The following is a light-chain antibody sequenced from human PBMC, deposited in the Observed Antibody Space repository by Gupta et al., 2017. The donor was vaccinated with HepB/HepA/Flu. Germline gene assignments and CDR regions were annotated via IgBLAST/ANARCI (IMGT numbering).Light chain of an antibody. CDR3: QSFDTSLSGSWV. CDR1: RSNIGAGYV. V-gene: IGLV1-40*01. CDR2: DNN. J-gene: IGLJ3*02. Sequence: QSVLTQPPSVSGAPGQRVTISCTGSRSNIGAGYVVHWYQHLPGTAPKLLIYDNNDQPSGVPDRFSGSKSGTSASLAIIGLQAEDEAVYYCQSFDTSLSGSWVFGGGTKLTVL.